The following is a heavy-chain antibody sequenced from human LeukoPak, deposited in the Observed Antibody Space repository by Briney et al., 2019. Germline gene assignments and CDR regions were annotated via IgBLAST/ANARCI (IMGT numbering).Heavy chain of an antibody. CDR2: VNHSGST. CDR3: ATTNVLLWFGELSKTAYFDY. CDR1: NGSIGTFH. D-gene: IGHD3-10*01. V-gene: IGHV4-34*01. J-gene: IGHJ4*02. Sequence: SETLSLTCEVSNGSIGTFHWNWIRQPPGKGLEWLGEVNHSGSTNYNPSLKSRVTISVDTSKNQFSLKLSSVTAADTAVYYCATTNVLLWFGELSKTAYFDYWGQGTLVTVSS.